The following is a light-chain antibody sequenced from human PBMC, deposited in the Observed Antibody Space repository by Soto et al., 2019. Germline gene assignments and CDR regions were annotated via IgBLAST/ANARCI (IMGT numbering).Light chain of an antibody. V-gene: IGKV3-20*01. CDR1: QSVDDN. CDR3: QQHGSSPWT. CDR2: GAS. J-gene: IGKJ1*01. Sequence: IVMTQSPATLSVSPGERATLSCRASQSVDDNLAWYQQKPGQAPRLLIYGASTRATGIPDRFSGSGSGTDFSLTISRLEPEDFAVYYCQQHGSSPWTFGQGTKVDIK.